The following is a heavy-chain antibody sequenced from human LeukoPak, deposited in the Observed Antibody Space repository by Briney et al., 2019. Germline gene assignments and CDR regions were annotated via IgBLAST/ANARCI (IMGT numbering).Heavy chain of an antibody. CDR1: GGSFSGYY. Sequence: SETLSLTCAVYGGSFSGYYWSWIRQPPGKGLEWIGEINHSGSTNYNPSLKSRVTISVDTSKNQFSLKLSSVTAADTAVYYCARERALLWFGELRPGRNWFDPWGQGTLVTVSS. J-gene: IGHJ5*02. D-gene: IGHD3-10*01. CDR2: INHSGST. V-gene: IGHV4-34*01. CDR3: ARERALLWFGELRPGRNWFDP.